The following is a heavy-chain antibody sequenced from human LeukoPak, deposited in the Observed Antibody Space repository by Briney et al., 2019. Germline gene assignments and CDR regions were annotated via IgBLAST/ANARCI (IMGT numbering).Heavy chain of an antibody. J-gene: IGHJ4*02. V-gene: IGHV1-8*01. CDR3: ARGRFLEWFPFDY. CDR1: GYTFTSYD. CDR2: MNPNSDNT. D-gene: IGHD3-3*01. Sequence: ASVKVSCKASGYTFTSYDINWVRQATGQGLEWMGWMNPNSDNTGYAQKFQGRVTMTRNTSISTAYMELSSLRSEDTAVYYCARGRFLEWFPFDYWGQGTLVTVSS.